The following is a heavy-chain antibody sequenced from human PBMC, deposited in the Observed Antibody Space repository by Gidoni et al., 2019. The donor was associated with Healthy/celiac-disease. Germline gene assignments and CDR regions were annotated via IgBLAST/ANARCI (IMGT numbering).Heavy chain of an antibody. CDR3: AKVYCSITSCTLYYYYYGMDV. CDR2: ISGSGGST. J-gene: IGHJ6*02. Sequence: EVQLLESGGGLVQPGGSLRLSCAASGCTFSSYAMSGVRQAPGKGLEWVSAISGSGGSTYYADSVKGRFTISRDNSKNTLYLQMNSLRAEDTAVYYCAKVYCSITSCTLYYYYYGMDVWGQGTTVTVSS. CDR1: GCTFSSYA. D-gene: IGHD2-2*01. V-gene: IGHV3-23*01.